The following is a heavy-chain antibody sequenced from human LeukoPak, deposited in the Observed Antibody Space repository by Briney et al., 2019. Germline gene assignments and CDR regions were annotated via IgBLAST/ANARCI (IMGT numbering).Heavy chain of an antibody. CDR3: VHIVVVPAANDY. Sequence: SVKVSCKVSGYTLTELSMHWVRQAPGQGLEWMGGIIPIFGTANYAQKFQGRVTITADESTSTAYMELSSLRSEDTAVYYCVHIVVVPAANDYWGQGTLVTVSS. D-gene: IGHD2-2*01. CDR2: IIPIFGTA. V-gene: IGHV1-69*13. J-gene: IGHJ4*02. CDR1: GYTLTELS.